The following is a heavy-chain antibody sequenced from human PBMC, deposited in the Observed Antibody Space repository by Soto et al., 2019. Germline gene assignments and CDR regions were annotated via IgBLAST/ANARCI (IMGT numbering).Heavy chain of an antibody. CDR1: GFTFSSYW. Sequence: EVQLVESGGGLVQPGGSLRLSCAASGFTFSSYWMSWVRQAPGKGLEWVANIKQDGSEKYYVDSVKGRFTISRDNAKNSLYLQMNSLRAEDTAVYYCATPDYSSSWPFDYWGPGTLVTVSS. V-gene: IGHV3-7*03. D-gene: IGHD6-13*01. J-gene: IGHJ4*02. CDR3: ATPDYSSSWPFDY. CDR2: IKQDGSEK.